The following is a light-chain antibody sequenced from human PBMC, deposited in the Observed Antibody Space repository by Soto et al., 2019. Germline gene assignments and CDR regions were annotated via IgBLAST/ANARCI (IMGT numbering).Light chain of an antibody. V-gene: IGKV3-20*01. Sequence: ETVLTQYPGKLHLSPWDRATLSCRTSQSVSSIYLAWYELKPVQGPRHHTYGAPNRATGIPDRFSGSGSGTDFTLTISRLEPDDSAVYSCQQYGTSPITLGQGTKVDI. CDR2: GAP. CDR1: QSVSSIY. CDR3: QQYGTSPIT. J-gene: IGKJ1*01.